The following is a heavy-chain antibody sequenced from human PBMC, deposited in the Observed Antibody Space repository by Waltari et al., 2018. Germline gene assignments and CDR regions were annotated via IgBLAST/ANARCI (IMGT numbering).Heavy chain of an antibody. CDR1: GFSFSNYW. V-gene: IGHV3-7*01. J-gene: IGHJ4*02. CDR3: ARGINSPGIDY. D-gene: IGHD1-26*01. CDR2: IKQDGSEN. Sequence: EVEFVESGGDLVQPGGSLRLSCAASGFSFSNYWMNWVRQAPGEGLEWVANIKQDGSENYYLGSVKGRFTISRDNAKNLLYLQMNSLRAEDTAVYYCARGINSPGIDYWGQGNLVTVS.